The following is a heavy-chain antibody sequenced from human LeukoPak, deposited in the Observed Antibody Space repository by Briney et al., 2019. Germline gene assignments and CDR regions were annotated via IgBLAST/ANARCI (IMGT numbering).Heavy chain of an antibody. Sequence: SVKVSCKASGGTFSSYAISWVRQAPGQGLEWMGGIIPIFGTANYAQKFQGRVTITTDESTSTAYMELSSLRSEDTSVHYCARAHCSSTSCRSTLAFDIWGQGTMVTVSS. J-gene: IGHJ3*02. D-gene: IGHD2-2*01. CDR2: IIPIFGTA. CDR1: GGTFSSYA. CDR3: ARAHCSSTSCRSTLAFDI. V-gene: IGHV1-69*05.